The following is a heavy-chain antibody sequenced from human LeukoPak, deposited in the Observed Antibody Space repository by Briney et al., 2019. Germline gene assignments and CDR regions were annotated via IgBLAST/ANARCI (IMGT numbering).Heavy chain of an antibody. CDR1: GFTFSSYW. J-gene: IGHJ4*02. V-gene: IGHV3-74*01. CDR3: ARGHRGYSGYDYEY. D-gene: IGHD5-12*01. CDR2: INSDGSST. Sequence: PGGSLRLSCAASGFTFSSYWMHWVRQAPGKGLVWLSRINSDGSSTSYADSVKGRFTISRDNAKNTLYLQMNSLRAEDTAVYYCARGHRGYSGYDYEYWGQGTLVTVSS.